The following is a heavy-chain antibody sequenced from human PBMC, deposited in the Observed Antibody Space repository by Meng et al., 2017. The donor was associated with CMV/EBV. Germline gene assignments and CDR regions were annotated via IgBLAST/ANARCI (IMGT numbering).Heavy chain of an antibody. CDR3: ARGGGFCSVAGCYGIDY. CDR2: INLDGSEK. D-gene: IGHD2-2*01. J-gene: IGHJ4*02. CDR1: GFTFSSYA. V-gene: IGHV3-7*01. Sequence: GESLKISCAASGFTFSSYAIHWVRQAPGKGLEWVANINLDGSEKYSVDSVKGRFTISRDNSKNTLSLQMNSLRTEDTAVYYCARGGGFCSVAGCYGIDYWGQGTVVTVSS.